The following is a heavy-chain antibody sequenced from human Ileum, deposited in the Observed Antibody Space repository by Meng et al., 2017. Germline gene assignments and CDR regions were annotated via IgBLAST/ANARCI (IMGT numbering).Heavy chain of an antibody. CDR1: GGSLRGAD. CDR2: INHSGST. J-gene: IGHJ5*02. V-gene: IGHV4-34*01. CDR3: ARGGPWFDP. Sequence: VLSRQWGAGVLKPTEPRSPTGAVYGGSLRGADWSWIRQPPGKGLEWIGEINHSGSTDYNPSLKSRVTISVDTSKNQFCLKLSSVTAADTAVYYCARGGPWFDPWGQGTLVTVSS.